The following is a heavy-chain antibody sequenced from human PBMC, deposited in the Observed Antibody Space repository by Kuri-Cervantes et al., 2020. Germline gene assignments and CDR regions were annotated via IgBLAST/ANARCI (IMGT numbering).Heavy chain of an antibody. J-gene: IGHJ2*01. CDR1: GFSLSASVVG. Sequence: SGPTLVKPTQTLTLTCTFSGFSLSASVVGVGWIRQPPGKALEWLALIYWDDDKRYSPSLKSRLTITKGTSKNQVVLTMTNMDPVDTATYYCAHRGYPGIGRNWYFDLWGRGTLVTVSS. V-gene: IGHV2-5*02. D-gene: IGHD1-1*01. CDR2: IYWDDDK. CDR3: AHRGYPGIGRNWYFDL.